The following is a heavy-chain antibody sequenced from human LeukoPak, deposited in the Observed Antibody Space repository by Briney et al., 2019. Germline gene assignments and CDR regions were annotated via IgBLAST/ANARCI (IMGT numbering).Heavy chain of an antibody. V-gene: IGHV3-21*01. CDR1: GFTFSSYS. J-gene: IGHJ4*02. D-gene: IGHD1-26*01. CDR2: ISSSSSYI. Sequence: GGSLRLSCAASGFTFSSYSMNWVRQAPGKGLEWVSSISSSSSYIYYADSVKGRFTISRDNAKSSLYLQMNSLRAEDTAVYYCASRIVGTPDYFDYWGQGTLVTVSS. CDR3: ASRIVGTPDYFDY.